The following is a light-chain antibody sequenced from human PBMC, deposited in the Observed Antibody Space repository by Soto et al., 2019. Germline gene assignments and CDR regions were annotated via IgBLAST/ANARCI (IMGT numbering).Light chain of an antibody. CDR2: DNH. J-gene: IGLJ2*01. CDR1: RSNIGHNY. Sequence: QSVLTQPPSVSAAPGQKVTISCSGSRSNIGHNYVSWYQHLPGTAPKLLIYDNHKRPSGIPDRCSGSQSGTSATLGITGLQTGDEADYYCGAWDTSLTTVLFGGGTKVTVL. CDR3: GAWDTSLTTVL. V-gene: IGLV1-51*01.